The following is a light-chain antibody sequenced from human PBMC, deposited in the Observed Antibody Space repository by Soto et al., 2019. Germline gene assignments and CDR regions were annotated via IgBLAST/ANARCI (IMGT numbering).Light chain of an antibody. Sequence: QSVLTQPASVSGSPGQSITISCTGSSSDVGSYNLVSWYQQHPGKAPKLMIYEGSKRPSGVSNRFSGSKSGNTASLTISGLHAEDEADYYCCSYAGGGSYVFGPGTKLTVL. V-gene: IGLV2-23*01. CDR1: SSDVGSYNL. CDR2: EGS. CDR3: CSYAGGGSYV. J-gene: IGLJ1*01.